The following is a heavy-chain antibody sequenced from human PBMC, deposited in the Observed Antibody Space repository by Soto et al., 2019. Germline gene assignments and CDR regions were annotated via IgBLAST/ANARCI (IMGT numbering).Heavy chain of an antibody. V-gene: IGHV3-30-3*01. D-gene: IGHD6-19*01. J-gene: IGHJ6*02. Sequence: QVQLVESGGGVVQPGRSLRLSCAASGFTFSSYAMHWVRQAPGKGLEWVAVISYDGSNKYYADSVKGRFTISRDNSKNTLYLQMTSLRAEDTAVYYCASGGSGWYKDGMDVWGQGTTVTVSS. CDR3: ASGGSGWYKDGMDV. CDR1: GFTFSSYA. CDR2: ISYDGSNK.